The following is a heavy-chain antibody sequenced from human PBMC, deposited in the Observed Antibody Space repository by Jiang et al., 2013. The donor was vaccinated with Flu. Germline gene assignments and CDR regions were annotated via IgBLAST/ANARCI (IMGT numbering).Heavy chain of an antibody. J-gene: IGHJ6*02. Sequence: AVISYDGSNKYYADSVKGRFTISRDNSKNTLYLQMNSLRAEDTAVYYCARTYYYDSSGYYYTPYYYYGMDVVGPRDHGHRLL. V-gene: IGHV3-30-3*01. CDR2: ISYDGSNK. D-gene: IGHD3-22*01. CDR3: ARTYYYDSSGYYYTPYYYYGMDV.